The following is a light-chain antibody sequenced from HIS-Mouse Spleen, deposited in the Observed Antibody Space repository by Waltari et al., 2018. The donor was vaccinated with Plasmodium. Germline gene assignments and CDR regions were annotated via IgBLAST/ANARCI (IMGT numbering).Light chain of an antibody. CDR2: DDS. CDR3: QVWDSSSDHPV. Sequence: SYVLTQPPSVSVAPGQTARITCGGNNIGSKSVHWYQQKPGQAPGLAVYDDSDRPSGIPARFSGSNSGTTATLTISRVEAGDEADYYCQVWDSSSDHPVFGGGTKLTVL. V-gene: IGLV3-21*02. CDR1: NIGSKS. J-gene: IGLJ3*02.